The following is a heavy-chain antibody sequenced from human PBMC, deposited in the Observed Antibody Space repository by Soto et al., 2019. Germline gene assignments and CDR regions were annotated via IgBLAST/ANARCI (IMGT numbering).Heavy chain of an antibody. V-gene: IGHV3-66*01. J-gene: IGHJ4*02. D-gene: IGHD3-16*01. CDR3: ATGVNYRPILG. CDR1: GFAVSSNH. CDR2: IYSGGST. Sequence: EVPLVESGGGLVQPGGSLRLSCAASGFAVSSNHMTWVRQAPGKGLEWVSVIYSGGSTYYADSVKGRFTISRDNSENTLYLHMNSLRDEDTAVYYGATGVNYRPILGWGQGTLVTVSS.